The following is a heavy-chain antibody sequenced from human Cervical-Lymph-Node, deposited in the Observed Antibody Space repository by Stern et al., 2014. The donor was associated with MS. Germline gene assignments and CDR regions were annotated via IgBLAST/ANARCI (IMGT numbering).Heavy chain of an antibody. V-gene: IGHV1-2*02. CDR1: GYTFPGHH. J-gene: IGHJ4*02. CDR2: ILPKTGDT. CDR3: ARDRDFSSWGDFDY. Sequence: VQLVESGAEGKPPGASVKGSCKARGYTFPGHHVQWLQQAPGHDLEGTGWILPKTGDTNYAQKFQGRVSMTGDTSISTAYMELSGLTFDDTATYYCARDRDFSSWGDFDYWGQGTLVTVSP. D-gene: IGHD6-13*01.